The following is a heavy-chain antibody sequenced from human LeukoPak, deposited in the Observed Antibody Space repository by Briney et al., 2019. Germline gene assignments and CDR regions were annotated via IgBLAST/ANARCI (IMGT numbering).Heavy chain of an antibody. CDR1: GFTFSSYA. J-gene: IGHJ5*02. CDR3: AKGGESYYDSSGYYLAFNWFDP. CDR2: ISGSGGST. D-gene: IGHD3-22*01. Sequence: GGSLRLSCAASGFTFSSYAMSWVRQAPGKGLEWVSAISGSGGSTYYADSVKGRFTISRDNSKHPLYLQMNSLRAEDTAVYYCAKGGESYYDSSGYYLAFNWFDPWGQGTLVTVSS. V-gene: IGHV3-23*01.